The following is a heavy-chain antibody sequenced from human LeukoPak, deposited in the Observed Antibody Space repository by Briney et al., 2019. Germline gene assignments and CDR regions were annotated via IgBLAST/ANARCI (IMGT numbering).Heavy chain of an antibody. J-gene: IGHJ4*02. Sequence: PSETLSLTCTVSGGSISSYYWSWIRQPPGKGLEWIGYIYDSGTTNYNPSLKSRVTVSVDTSKNQSSLKLSSVTAADTAVYYCARDPGGYFFDYWGQGTLVTVSS. D-gene: IGHD3-10*01. CDR1: GGSISSYY. CDR3: ARDPGGYFFDY. V-gene: IGHV4-59*01. CDR2: IYDSGTT.